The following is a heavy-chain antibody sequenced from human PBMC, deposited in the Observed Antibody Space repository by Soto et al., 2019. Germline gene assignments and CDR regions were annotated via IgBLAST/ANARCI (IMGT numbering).Heavy chain of an antibody. Sequence: PGGSMRLSCAASGFTFSSYGMHWVRQAPGKGLEWVAVISYDGSNKYYADSVKGRFTISRDNSKNTLYLQMISLRAEDTAVYYCANSARATYYYYYGMDVWGQRTTVTVSS. CDR2: ISYDGSNK. V-gene: IGHV3-30*18. D-gene: IGHD3-10*01. CDR3: ANSARATYYYYYGMDV. J-gene: IGHJ6*02. CDR1: GFTFSSYG.